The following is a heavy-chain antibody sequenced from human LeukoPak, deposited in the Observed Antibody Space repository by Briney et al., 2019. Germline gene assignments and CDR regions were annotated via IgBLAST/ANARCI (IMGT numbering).Heavy chain of an antibody. CDR2: ISWNSGSI. Sequence: PGGSLRLFCAASGFTFDDYAMHWVRQAPGKGLEWVSGISWNSGSIGYADSVKGRFTISRDNAKNSLYLQMNSLRAEDMALYYCAKGADYGGNSRFDYWGQGTLVTVSS. J-gene: IGHJ4*02. V-gene: IGHV3-9*03. D-gene: IGHD4-23*01. CDR1: GFTFDDYA. CDR3: AKGADYGGNSRFDY.